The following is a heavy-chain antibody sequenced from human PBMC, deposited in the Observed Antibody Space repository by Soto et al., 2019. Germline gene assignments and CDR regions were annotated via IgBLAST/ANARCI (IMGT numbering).Heavy chain of an antibody. D-gene: IGHD3-3*01. CDR2: INTNTGNP. Sequence: GASVKVSCKASGYTFTSYAMNWVRQAPGQGLEWMGWINTNTGNPTYAQGFTGRFVFSLDTSVSTAYLQMNSLRAEDTAVYYCARGLDYDFRDSPNFDYWGQGTLVTVSS. CDR3: ARGLDYDFRDSPNFDY. V-gene: IGHV7-4-1*02. CDR1: GYTFTSYA. J-gene: IGHJ4*02.